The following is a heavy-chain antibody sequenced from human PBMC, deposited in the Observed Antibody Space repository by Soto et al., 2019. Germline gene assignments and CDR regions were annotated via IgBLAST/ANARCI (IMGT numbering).Heavy chain of an antibody. V-gene: IGHV5-51*06. CDR3: AAGYTNGIDAFDI. Sequence: ESLTISCKVSGYNFANYWIVWVLQMPGKGLEWMGMIFPGDSDTKNSPSLQGQITMSVDKSDSSAYLQWRSLKASDTAMYYCAAGYTNGIDAFDIWGQGTMVTVSS. CDR2: IFPGDSDT. CDR1: GYNFANYW. J-gene: IGHJ3*02. D-gene: IGHD2-8*01.